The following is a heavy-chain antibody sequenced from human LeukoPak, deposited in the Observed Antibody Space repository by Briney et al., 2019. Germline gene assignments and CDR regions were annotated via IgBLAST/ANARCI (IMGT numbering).Heavy chain of an antibody. D-gene: IGHD1-26*01. Sequence: SGGSLRLSCAASGFTVSSNYMSWVRQAPGKGLEWVSVIYSGGSTYYADSVKGRFTISRDNSKNTLYLQMNSLRAEDTAVYYCARVGAGYAFDIWGQGTMVTVSS. CDR2: IYSGGST. CDR3: ARVGAGYAFDI. J-gene: IGHJ3*02. V-gene: IGHV3-66*01. CDR1: GFTVSSNY.